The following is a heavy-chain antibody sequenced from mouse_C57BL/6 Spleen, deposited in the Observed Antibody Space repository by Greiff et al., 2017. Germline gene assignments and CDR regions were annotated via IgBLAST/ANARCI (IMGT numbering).Heavy chain of an antibody. CDR3: ARRGDYGNYWCAY. Sequence: QVQLQQPGAELVMPGASVKLSCKASGYTFTSYRMHWVKQRPGQGLEWIVEIDPSDSYTNYNQKFKGKSTLTVDKSSSTAYMQLRSLTSEDSAVYYCARRGDYGNYWCAYWGQGTLVTVSA. V-gene: IGHV1-69*01. D-gene: IGHD2-1*01. CDR1: GYTFTSYR. J-gene: IGHJ3*01. CDR2: IDPSDSYT.